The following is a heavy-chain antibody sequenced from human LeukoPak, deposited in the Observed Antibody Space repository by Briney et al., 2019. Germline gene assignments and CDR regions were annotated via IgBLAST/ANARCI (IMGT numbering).Heavy chain of an antibody. J-gene: IGHJ4*02. D-gene: IGHD5-18*01. CDR1: GGSISSRSYY. V-gene: IGHV4-39*01. CDR3: ASQRGYNYGYVDY. CDR2: GYYSGSS. Sequence: ASETLSLTCTVSGGSISSRSYYWGWIRQPPGKGLEWIGSGYYSGSSYYNPSLKSRVTIFVDTSKNQFSLKLSSVTAADTAVYYCASQRGYNYGYVDYWGQGTLVTVSS.